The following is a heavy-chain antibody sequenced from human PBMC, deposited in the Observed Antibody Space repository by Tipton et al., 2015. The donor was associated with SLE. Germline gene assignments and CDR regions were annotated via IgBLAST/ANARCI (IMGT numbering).Heavy chain of an antibody. V-gene: IGHV4-59*12. Sequence: TLSLTCSVSGVSISTYYWSWIRQSPGKGLEWIACVCNSVSTNYDPSLKSRGTISVDTSKNQFSLRLSSVTAADTAMFYCASGTLEWSHEPDYWGQGTLVTVSS. J-gene: IGHJ4*02. CDR2: VCNSVST. CDR3: ASGTLEWSHEPDY. CDR1: GVSISTYY. D-gene: IGHD3-3*01.